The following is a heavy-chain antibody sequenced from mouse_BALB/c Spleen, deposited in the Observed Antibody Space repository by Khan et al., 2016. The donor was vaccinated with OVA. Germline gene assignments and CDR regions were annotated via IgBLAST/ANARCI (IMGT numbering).Heavy chain of an antibody. CDR2: ITPNNGGT. CDR3: ARCGFGSPFAY. V-gene: IGHV1-18*01. Sequence: VRLQQSGPELVKPGASVKIPCKASGYAFTDYNMDWVKQSHGKSLEWIGDITPNNGGTIYNQKFKGKATLTVDKSSSTAYMELRSLTSEDTAVSDCARCGFGSPFAYWGQGTLVTVSA. CDR1: GYAFTDYN. J-gene: IGHJ3*01. D-gene: IGHD1-1*01.